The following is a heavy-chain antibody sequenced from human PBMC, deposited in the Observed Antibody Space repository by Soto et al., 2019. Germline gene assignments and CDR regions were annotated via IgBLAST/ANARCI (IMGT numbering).Heavy chain of an antibody. J-gene: IGHJ4*02. Sequence: SETLSLTCAVSGYSISSGYYWGWTRQPPGKGLEWLGTTYYGASSYYNPSLRSRITILLDASTNQLSLKLSSVTAADTAVYFCVRVAGSASWYETDSWGQGILVTVSS. V-gene: IGHV4-38-2*01. CDR3: VRVAGSASWYETDS. CDR2: TYYGASS. CDR1: GYSISSGYY. D-gene: IGHD6-13*01.